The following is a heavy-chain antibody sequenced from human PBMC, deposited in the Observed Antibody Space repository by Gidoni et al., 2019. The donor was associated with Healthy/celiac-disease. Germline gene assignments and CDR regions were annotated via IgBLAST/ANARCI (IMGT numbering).Heavy chain of an antibody. CDR3: ASRTCRSPVDY. Sequence: QVQLQQWGAGLFKPSATLSLTCAVYGGSFSGYYWSWIRQPPGQGLEWIGEINHSGSTNYNPSLKSRVTISVDTSKNQCSLKLSSVTAADTAVYYCASRTCRSPVDYWGQGTLVTVAS. V-gene: IGHV4-34*01. D-gene: IGHD1-1*01. CDR2: INHSGST. J-gene: IGHJ4*02. CDR1: GGSFSGYY.